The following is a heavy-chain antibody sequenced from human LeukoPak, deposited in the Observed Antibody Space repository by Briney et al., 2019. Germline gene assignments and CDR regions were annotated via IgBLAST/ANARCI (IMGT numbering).Heavy chain of an antibody. V-gene: IGHV4-39*07. CDR3: AGSITMIPELGLA. Sequence: SETLSLTCTVSGGSISSSSYYWGWIRQPPGKGLEWIGTIYYSGSTYYNPSLKSRVTISVDTSKNQFSLKLSSVTAADTAVYYCAGSITMIPELGLAWGQGTLVTVSS. J-gene: IGHJ5*02. CDR1: GGSISSSSYY. D-gene: IGHD3-22*01. CDR2: IYYSGST.